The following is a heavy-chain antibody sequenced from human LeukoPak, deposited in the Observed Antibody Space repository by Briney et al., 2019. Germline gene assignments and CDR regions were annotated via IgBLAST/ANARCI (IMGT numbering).Heavy chain of an antibody. CDR1: GGSFSGYY. CDR3: AREALQWLVRGTFNWFDP. Sequence: SETLSLTCAVYGGSFSGYYWSWIRQPPGKGLEWIGEINHSGSTNYNPSLKSRVTISVDTSKNQFSLKLSSVTAADTAVYYCAREALQWLVRGTFNWFDPWGQGTLVTVSS. CDR2: INHSGST. J-gene: IGHJ5*02. D-gene: IGHD6-19*01. V-gene: IGHV4-34*01.